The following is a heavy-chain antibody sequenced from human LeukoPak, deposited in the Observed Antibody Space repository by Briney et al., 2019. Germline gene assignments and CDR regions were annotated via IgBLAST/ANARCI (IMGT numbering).Heavy chain of an antibody. D-gene: IGHD6-13*01. CDR1: GFTFSSYA. Sequence: GGPVRLSCSASGFTFSSYAMHWVRQAPGKGLEWVAVISYDGSDKYYADSVKGRFIISRVNSKYTLYVQMNSLRTDDTAVFFCAKAAGYRSSPPTGWGQGTMVTVTS. CDR2: ISYDGSDK. J-gene: IGHJ3*01. CDR3: AKAAGYRSSPPTG. V-gene: IGHV3-30*04.